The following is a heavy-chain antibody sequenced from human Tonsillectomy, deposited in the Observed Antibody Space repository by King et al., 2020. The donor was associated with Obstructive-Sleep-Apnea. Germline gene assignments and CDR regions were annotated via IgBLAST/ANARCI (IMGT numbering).Heavy chain of an antibody. V-gene: IGHV4-59*01. Sequence: VQLQESGPGLVKPSETLSLTCTVSGGSISSYYWSWIRQPPGKGLEWIGYIYYSGSTSYNPSLKSRVTISVDTSKNQFFLKLSSVTAADTAVYFCARVRGYSYGYFDYWGQGTLVTVSS. J-gene: IGHJ4*02. D-gene: IGHD5-18*01. CDR3: ARVRGYSYGYFDY. CDR1: GGSISSYY. CDR2: IYYSGST.